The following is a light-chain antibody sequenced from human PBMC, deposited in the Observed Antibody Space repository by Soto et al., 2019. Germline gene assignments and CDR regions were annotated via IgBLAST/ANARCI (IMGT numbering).Light chain of an antibody. CDR1: QNISVW. CDR3: QQCDYLPI. CDR2: DAS. J-gene: IGKJ3*01. Sequence: DIQMTQSPSTLSASVGDGVTITCRASQNISVWLAWYQQRPGKAPKFLIYDASSWETGVPSRFSGSGSGTEFTLTIRSLQPDDFATYYCQQCDYLPIFGPGTTVDFK. V-gene: IGKV1-5*01.